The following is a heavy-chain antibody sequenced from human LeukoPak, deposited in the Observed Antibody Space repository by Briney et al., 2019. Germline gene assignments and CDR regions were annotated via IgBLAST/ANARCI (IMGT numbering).Heavy chain of an antibody. CDR3: ARDHNDFWSGYFSVTPGGYYFDY. J-gene: IGHJ4*02. CDR1: GFTFSSYS. V-gene: IGHV3-48*01. CDR2: ISSSSSTI. Sequence: PGGSLRLSCAASGFTFSSYSMNWVRQAPGKGLEWVSYISSSSSTIYYADSVKGRFTISRDNAKNSLYLQTNSLRAEDTAVYYCARDHNDFWSGYFSVTPGGYYFDYWGQGTLVTVSS. D-gene: IGHD3-3*01.